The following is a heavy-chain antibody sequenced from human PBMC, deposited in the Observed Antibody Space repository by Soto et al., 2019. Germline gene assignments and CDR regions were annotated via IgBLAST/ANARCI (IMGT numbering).Heavy chain of an antibody. CDR2: IYPGDSDT. J-gene: IGHJ6*02. Sequence: GESLKISCKGSGYSFTSYWIGWVRQMPGKGLEWMGIIYPGDSDTRYSPSFQGQVTISADKSISTAYLQWSSLKASDTAMYYCARLNPYDYVWGSYMDVWGQGTTVPVSS. V-gene: IGHV5-51*01. CDR1: GYSFTSYW. D-gene: IGHD3-16*01. CDR3: ARLNPYDYVWGSYMDV.